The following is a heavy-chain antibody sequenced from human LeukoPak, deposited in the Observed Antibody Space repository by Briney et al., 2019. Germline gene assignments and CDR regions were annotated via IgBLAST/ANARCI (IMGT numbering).Heavy chain of an antibody. Sequence: GGSLRLSCAASGFTFSTNAMTWVRQAPGKGLEWVSTLWGIGGNTYYADSVKGRFIISREESKNTLYLQMYSLRAEDTAVYYCARGFELITFGGAIGKLNWFDSWGQGTLVTVSS. D-gene: IGHD3-16*02. CDR3: ARGFELITFGGAIGKLNWFDS. CDR1: GFTFSTNA. CDR2: LWGIGGNT. J-gene: IGHJ5*01. V-gene: IGHV3-23*01.